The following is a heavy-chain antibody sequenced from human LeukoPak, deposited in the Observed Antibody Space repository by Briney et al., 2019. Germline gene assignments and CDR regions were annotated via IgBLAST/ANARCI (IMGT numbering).Heavy chain of an antibody. CDR1: GGSISSSSYY. CDR2: IYYSGST. Sequence: PSETLSLTCTVSGGSISSSSYYWGWIRQPRGKGLEWIGIIYYSGSTYYNPSLKSRVTISVDTSKNQFSLKLSSVTAADTAVYYCARESRSLFSYDNDAFDIWGQGTMVTVSS. D-gene: IGHD3-9*01. J-gene: IGHJ3*02. V-gene: IGHV4-39*07. CDR3: ARESRSLFSYDNDAFDI.